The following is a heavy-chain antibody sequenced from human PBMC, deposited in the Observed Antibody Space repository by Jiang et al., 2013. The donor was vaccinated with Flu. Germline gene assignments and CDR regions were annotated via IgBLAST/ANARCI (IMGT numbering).Heavy chain of an antibody. CDR1: DGSISSSSYY. CDR3: ARQDYDRPFDY. J-gene: IGHJ4*02. D-gene: IGHD3-22*01. CDR2: IYYSGST. V-gene: IGHV4-39*01. Sequence: SGSGLVKPSETLSLTCTVSDGSISSSSYYWGWIRQPPGKGLEWIGSIYYSGSTYYNPSLKSRVTISVDTSKNQFSLKLSSVTAADTAVYYCARQDYDRPFDYWGQGTLVTVSS.